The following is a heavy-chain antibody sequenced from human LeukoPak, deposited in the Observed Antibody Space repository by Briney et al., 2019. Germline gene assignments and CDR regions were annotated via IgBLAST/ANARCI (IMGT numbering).Heavy chain of an antibody. CDR1: GSRFTSYW. D-gene: IGHD3-10*01. V-gene: IGHV5-51*01. CDR2: IYPGDAGT. CDR3: ARPLGSGSFEGGY. J-gene: IGHJ4*02. Sequence: GGSLKISCKGSGSRFTSYWIGWVRQMHGKGLEWMGIIYPGDAGTRYSPSFQGQATISADKSISTAYLQWSSLKASDTAMYYCARPLGSGSFEGGYWGQGTLVTVSS.